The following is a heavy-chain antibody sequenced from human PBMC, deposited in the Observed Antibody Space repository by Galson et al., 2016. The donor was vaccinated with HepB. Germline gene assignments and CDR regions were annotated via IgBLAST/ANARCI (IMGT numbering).Heavy chain of an antibody. Sequence: SLRLSCAASGFIFSSYSMNWVRQDPGKGLEWVSYIVSGSDTIYYADSVKGRFTISRDNATDSLHLQMNSLRAEDTAWYYCASKSCQGYCLYHYYGLDVWGQGTTVTVSS. D-gene: IGHD2-15*01. CDR1: GFIFSSYS. CDR2: IVSGSDTI. V-gene: IGHV3-48*04. CDR3: ASKSCQGYCLYHYYGLDV. J-gene: IGHJ6*02.